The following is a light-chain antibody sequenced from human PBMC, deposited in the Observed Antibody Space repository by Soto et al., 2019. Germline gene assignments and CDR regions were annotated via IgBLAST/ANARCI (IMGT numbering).Light chain of an antibody. V-gene: IGLV2-14*01. Sequence: QSALTQPASVSGSPGQSVTISCTGTSSDVGRSSYVSWYQQHPNKPPKLIIFGVSHRPTGVSNRFSGSKSGHTASLTISGLQSGDEADYFCTSFTSTSTLDVCGTGTKLTVL. CDR1: SSDVGRSSY. CDR3: TSFTSTSTLDV. J-gene: IGLJ1*01. CDR2: GVS.